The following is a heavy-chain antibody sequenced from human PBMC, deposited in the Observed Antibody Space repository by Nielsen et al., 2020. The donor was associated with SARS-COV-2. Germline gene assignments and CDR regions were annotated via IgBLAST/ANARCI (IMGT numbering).Heavy chain of an antibody. V-gene: IGHV3-33*01. D-gene: IGHD2-2*01. CDR3: ARDWTGYCSSTSCYGIPSYNDY. J-gene: IGHJ4*02. Sequence: WIRQPPGKGLEWVAVIWYDGSNKYYADSVKGRFTISRDNSKNTLYLQMNSLRAEDTAVYYCARDWTGYCSSTSCYGIPSYNDYWGQGTLVTVSS. CDR2: IWYDGSNK.